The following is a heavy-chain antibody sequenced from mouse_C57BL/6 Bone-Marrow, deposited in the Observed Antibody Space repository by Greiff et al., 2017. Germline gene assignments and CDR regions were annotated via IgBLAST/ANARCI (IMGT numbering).Heavy chain of an antibody. CDR2: IDPEDGET. J-gene: IGHJ3*01. Sequence: VQLKESGAELVKPGASVKLSCTASGFNIKDYYMHWVKQRTEQGLEWIGRIDPEDGETQYAPKFQGKATITADTSSNTAYLQLSSLTSEDTAVYYCALDSSGTWFAYWGQGTLVTVSA. CDR1: GFNIKDYY. V-gene: IGHV14-2*01. D-gene: IGHD3-2*02. CDR3: ALDSSGTWFAY.